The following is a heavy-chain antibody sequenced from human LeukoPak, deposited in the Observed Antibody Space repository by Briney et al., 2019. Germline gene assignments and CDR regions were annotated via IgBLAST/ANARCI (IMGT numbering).Heavy chain of an antibody. Sequence: ASVKVSCKASGYTFTSYAMNWVRQAPGQGLEWMGWINTNTGNPTYAQGFTGRFVFSLDTSVSTAYLQISSLKAEDTAVYYCARVVLSSGYYLISIDYWGQGTLVTVSS. CDR2: INTNTGNP. V-gene: IGHV7-4-1*02. D-gene: IGHD3-22*01. CDR3: ARVVLSSGYYLISIDY. CDR1: GYTFTSYA. J-gene: IGHJ4*02.